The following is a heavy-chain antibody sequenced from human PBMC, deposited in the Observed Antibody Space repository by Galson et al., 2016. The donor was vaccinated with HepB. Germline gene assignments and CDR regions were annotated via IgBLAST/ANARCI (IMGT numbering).Heavy chain of an antibody. CDR3: ARDPLFCSGGRCYRDAYNCPDY. D-gene: IGHD2-15*01. CDR1: GYTFNSHY. Sequence: SVKVSCKAFGYTFNSHYMHWARQAPGQGLEWMGIMNPSGGATSYPQKFRGRITMTRDTSTNTVYMELSSLRSEDTAVYYCARDPLFCSGGRCYRDAYNCPDYWGQGTLVTVSS. CDR2: MNPSGGAT. V-gene: IGHV1-46*02. J-gene: IGHJ4*02.